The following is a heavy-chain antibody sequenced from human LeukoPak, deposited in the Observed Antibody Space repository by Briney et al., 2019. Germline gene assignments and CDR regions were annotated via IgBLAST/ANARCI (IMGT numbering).Heavy chain of an antibody. D-gene: IGHD2-8*01. V-gene: IGHV3-21*01. CDR2: ISSSSSYI. CDR1: GFXFSSYS. J-gene: IGHJ3*02. Sequence: GGSLRLSCAASGFXFSSYSINWVRQAPGKGLEWVSSISSSSSYIYYADSVKGRFTISRDNAKNSLYLQMNSLRAEDTAVYYCARDSYCTNGVCYTGAFDIWGQGTMVTVSS. CDR3: ARDSYCTNGVCYTGAFDI.